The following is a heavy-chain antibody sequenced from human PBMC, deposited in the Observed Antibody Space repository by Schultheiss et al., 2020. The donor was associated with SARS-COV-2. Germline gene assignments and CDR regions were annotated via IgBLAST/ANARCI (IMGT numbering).Heavy chain of an antibody. CDR1: GGSFSGYY. CDR2: INHSGST. CDR3: ASSRFTIFAVVHWGY. J-gene: IGHJ4*02. V-gene: IGHV4-34*01. Sequence: SETLSLTCAVYGGSFSGYYWSWIRQPPGKGLEWIGEINHSGSTNYNPSLKSRVTISVDTSKNQFSLKLSSVTAADTAVYYCASSRFTIFAVVHWGYWGQGTLVTVSS. D-gene: IGHD3-3*01.